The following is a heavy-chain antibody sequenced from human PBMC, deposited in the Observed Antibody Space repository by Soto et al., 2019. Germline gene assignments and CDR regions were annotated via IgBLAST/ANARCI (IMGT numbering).Heavy chain of an antibody. D-gene: IGHD2-2*01. CDR1: GYSFTKYG. CDR3: ARTDCSSTSCYNYYYYGIDV. Sequence: AASVKVSCKTSGYSFTKYGLHWVRQAPGQRLELMGWINPGNGDTKYSQKFQGRVTITRDTSATTAYMELSSLRSEDSAVFYCARTDCSSTSCYNYYYYGIDVWGQGTTVTVYS. CDR2: INPGNGDT. J-gene: IGHJ6*02. V-gene: IGHV1-3*01.